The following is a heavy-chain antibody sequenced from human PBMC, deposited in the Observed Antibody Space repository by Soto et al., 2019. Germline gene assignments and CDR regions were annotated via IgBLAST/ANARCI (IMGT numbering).Heavy chain of an antibody. V-gene: IGHV4-34*01. J-gene: IGHJ5*02. CDR1: GGSFSGYY. CDR3: ARGKGLWFGPGLYNRLDP. CDR2: INHSGST. Sequence: SETLSLTCAVYGGSFSGYYWSWIRQPPGKGLEWIGEINHSGSTNYNPSLKSRVTISVDTSKNQFSLKLSSVTAADTAVYYCARGKGLWFGPGLYNRLDPWGQGTLVTVSS. D-gene: IGHD3-10*01.